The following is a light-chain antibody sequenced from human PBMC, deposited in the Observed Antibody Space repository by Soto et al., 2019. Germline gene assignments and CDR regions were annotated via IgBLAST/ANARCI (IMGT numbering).Light chain of an antibody. CDR2: LNGDGSH. CDR3: QTWGTGIVI. V-gene: IGLV4-69*01. J-gene: IGLJ2*01. Sequence: QLVLTQSPSASASLGASVKLTCTLSSGHSNYAIEWHQQQPEKGPRYLMKLNGDGSHSKGDGIPNRFSGSSSGAERYLTISSLQSEDEADYYCQTWGTGIVIFGGGTKLTVL. CDR1: SGHSNYA.